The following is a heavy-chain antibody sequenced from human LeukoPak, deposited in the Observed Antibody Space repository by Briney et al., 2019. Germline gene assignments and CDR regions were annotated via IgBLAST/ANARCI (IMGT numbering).Heavy chain of an antibody. CDR2: IYYSGST. CDR1: GGSISSYY. J-gene: IGHJ4*02. V-gene: IGHV4-59*01. D-gene: IGHD3-22*01. Sequence: SETLSLTCTVSGGSISSYYWSWIRQPPGKGLEWIGYIYYSGSTNYNPSLKSRVTISVDTPKNQFSLKLSSVTAADTAVYYCARGADPYYYDSSGYYLDYWGQGTLVTVSS. CDR3: ARGADPYYYDSSGYYLDY.